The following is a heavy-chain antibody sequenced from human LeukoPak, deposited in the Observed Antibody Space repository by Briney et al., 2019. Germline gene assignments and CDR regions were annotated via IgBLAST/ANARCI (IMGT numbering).Heavy chain of an antibody. V-gene: IGHV3-33*06. CDR3: AKEGPSSGWIYYFDY. Sequence: GGXXRLSCAASGFTFSSYGMHWVRQAPGKGLEGVAVIWYDGSNKYYADSVKGRFTISRDNSKNTLYLQMNSLRAEDTAVYYCAKEGPSSGWIYYFDYWGQGTLVTVSS. J-gene: IGHJ4*02. CDR1: GFTFSSYG. CDR2: IWYDGSNK. D-gene: IGHD6-19*01.